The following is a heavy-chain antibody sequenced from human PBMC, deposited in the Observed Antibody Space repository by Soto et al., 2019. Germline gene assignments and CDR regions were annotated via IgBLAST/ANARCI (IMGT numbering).Heavy chain of an antibody. CDR1: GFSLTTNRVV. D-gene: IGHD4-17*01. V-gene: IGHV2-5*02. Sequence: ESGPTLVNPTHTLTLTCTFSGFSLTTNRVVVGWVRQPPGKAPSWLAFIYGDDDKRYSPYLWSRLTITKDTSKNQVVLTMTNLDHVDTATYYCVHRTTVTSDDYWGRGTLVTVSS. J-gene: IGHJ4*02. CDR2: IYGDDDK. CDR3: VHRTTVTSDDY.